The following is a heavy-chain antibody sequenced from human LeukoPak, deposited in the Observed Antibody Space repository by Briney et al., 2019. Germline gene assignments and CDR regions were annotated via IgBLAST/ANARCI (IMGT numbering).Heavy chain of an antibody. J-gene: IGHJ4*02. D-gene: IGHD3-10*01. Sequence: GGSLSLSCAASGFTFSNYWMHWVRQAPGKGLVWVSLIKSDGTTIYADSVKGRFSTSRDNAKNTFYLQMNSLRAEDTAVYYCARGVRIVDYWGQGTLVTVSS. V-gene: IGHV3-74*01. CDR2: IKSDGTT. CDR1: GFTFSNYW. CDR3: ARGVRIVDY.